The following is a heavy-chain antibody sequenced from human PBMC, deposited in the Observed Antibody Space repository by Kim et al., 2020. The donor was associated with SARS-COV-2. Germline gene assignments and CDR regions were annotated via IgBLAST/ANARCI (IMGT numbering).Heavy chain of an antibody. J-gene: IGHJ5*02. CDR3: ATAPPYCTNGVCQNWFDP. CDR1: GRTLTELS. V-gene: IGHV1-24*01. D-gene: IGHD2-8*01. Sequence: ASVRVSCKVSGRTLTELSMHWVRQAPGKGLEWMGGFDPEDAETIYAQKFQGRVTMTEDTSTDTAYMQLSSLRSEDTAVYYCATAPPYCTNGVCQNWFDPWGQGTLVTVSS. CDR2: FDPEDAET.